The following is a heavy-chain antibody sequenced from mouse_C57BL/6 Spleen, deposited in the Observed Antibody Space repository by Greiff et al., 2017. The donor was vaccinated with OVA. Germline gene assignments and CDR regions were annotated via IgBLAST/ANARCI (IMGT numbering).Heavy chain of an antibody. CDR2: ISSGSSTI. CDR3: ARPGIYYGPYFDY. V-gene: IGHV5-17*01. CDR1: GFTFSDYG. D-gene: IGHD2-1*01. Sequence: EVQRVESGGGLVKPGGSLKLSCAASGFTFSDYGMHWVRQAPEKGLEWVAYISSGSSTIYYADTVKGRFTISRDNAKNTLFLQMTSLRSEDTAMYYCARPGIYYGPYFDYWGQGTTLTVSS. J-gene: IGHJ2*01.